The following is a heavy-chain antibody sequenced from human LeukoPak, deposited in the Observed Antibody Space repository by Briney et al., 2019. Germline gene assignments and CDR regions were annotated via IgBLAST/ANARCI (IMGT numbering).Heavy chain of an antibody. V-gene: IGHV4-39*07. J-gene: IGHJ4*02. Sequence: SETLSLTCTVSGGSISSSSYYWGWIRQPPGKGLEWIGSIYYSGSTYYNPSLKSRVTISVDTSKNQFSLKLSSVTAADTAVYYCAIGVVTLNYFDYWGQGTLVTVSS. CDR3: AIGVVTLNYFDY. D-gene: IGHD4-23*01. CDR1: GGSISSSSYY. CDR2: IYYSGST.